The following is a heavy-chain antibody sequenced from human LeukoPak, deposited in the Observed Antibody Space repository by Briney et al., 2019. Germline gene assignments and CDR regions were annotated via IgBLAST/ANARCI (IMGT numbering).Heavy chain of an antibody. CDR3: ARKDGDG. J-gene: IGHJ4*02. CDR2: IYDSGST. Sequence: SETLSLTCTVSGVSISSYHWTWIRQPPGEGLEWIGHIYDSGSTNYNPSLRGRVTISLDTSKNQVSLKLSSVTAADTAMYYCARKDGDGWGQGTLVTVSS. V-gene: IGHV4-59*01. CDR1: GVSISSYH. D-gene: IGHD5-24*01.